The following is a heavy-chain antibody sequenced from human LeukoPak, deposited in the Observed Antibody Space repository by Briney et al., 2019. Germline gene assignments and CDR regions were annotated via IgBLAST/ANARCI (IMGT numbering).Heavy chain of an antibody. D-gene: IGHD5-18*01. CDR3: ASGGYSYGFDY. CDR1: GGSIISGGYS. CDR2: IYHNGNT. J-gene: IGHJ4*02. V-gene: IGHV4-30-2*01. Sequence: SQTLSLTCPVSGGSIISGGYSWSWIRQPPGKGLEWIGYIYHNGNTYYSPSLKSRVTISVDRSKNQLSLKLSSVTAADTAMYYCASGGYSYGFDYWGQGTLVTVSS.